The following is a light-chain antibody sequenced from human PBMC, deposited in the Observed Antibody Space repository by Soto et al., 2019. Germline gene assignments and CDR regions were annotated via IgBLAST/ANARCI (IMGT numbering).Light chain of an antibody. V-gene: IGKV3-20*01. CDR1: QSVGNNY. J-gene: IGKJ4*01. CDR2: VAS. CDR3: EQYGSTPLT. Sequence: EIVLTQSPGTLSLSPGERATLSCRASQSVGNNYLAWYQQKPGQAPRFLIYVASSRATGIPDRFSGSGSGTDFTLTISRLEPEDFAVYYCEQYGSTPLTFGGGTKVEIK.